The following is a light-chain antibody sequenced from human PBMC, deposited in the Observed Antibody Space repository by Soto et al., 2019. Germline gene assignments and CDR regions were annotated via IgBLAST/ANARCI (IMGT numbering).Light chain of an antibody. CDR1: QSVTRN. V-gene: IGKV3-15*01. CDR3: QQHYDWLTWT. CDR2: AAS. J-gene: IGKJ1*01. Sequence: EIVMTQSPAILSVSPGQRATLSCRASQSVTRNIAWYQQKPSQTPRLLIYAASTRATGVPARFSGSGSGTEFSLTISSLQSEDSAVYYCQQHYDWLTWTFGQGTKVDIK.